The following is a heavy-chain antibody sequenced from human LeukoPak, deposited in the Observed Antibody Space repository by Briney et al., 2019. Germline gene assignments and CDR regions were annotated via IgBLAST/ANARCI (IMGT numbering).Heavy chain of an antibody. D-gene: IGHD6-13*01. V-gene: IGHV4-34*01. CDR1: GGSFSGYY. CDR2: INHSGST. Sequence: SETLSLTCAVYGGSFSGYYWSWIRQPPGKGLEWIGEINHSGSTNYNPSLKSRVTISVDTSKNQSSLKLSSVTAADTAVYYCARATRIAAAGIRFDYWGQGTLVTVSS. J-gene: IGHJ4*02. CDR3: ARATRIAAAGIRFDY.